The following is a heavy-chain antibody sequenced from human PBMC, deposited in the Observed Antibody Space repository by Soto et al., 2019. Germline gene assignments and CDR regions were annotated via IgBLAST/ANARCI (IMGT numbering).Heavy chain of an antibody. D-gene: IGHD3-9*01. CDR2: IGSSGSNT. CDR3: ARVVRYFDTPYGMDV. V-gene: IGHV3-23*01. J-gene: IGHJ6*02. Sequence: PGGSLRLSCAASEFTFSNYAMSWVRQAPGKGLEWVSGIGSSGSNTYYADSVKGRFTISRDNSKNTLFLQMNSLRAEDTAEYYCARVVRYFDTPYGMDVWGQGTTVTVSS. CDR1: EFTFSNYA.